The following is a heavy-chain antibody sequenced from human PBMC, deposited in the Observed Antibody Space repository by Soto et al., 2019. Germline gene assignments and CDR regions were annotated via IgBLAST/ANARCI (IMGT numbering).Heavy chain of an antibody. J-gene: IGHJ6*02. CDR3: ARDQGRGCSGGSCGYYYGMDV. CDR1: GRSISSSNG. Sequence: ATLSLTCAVCGRSISSSNGWSWVRKPPGSGLEWIGEIYHSGSTNYNPSLKSRVTISVDKSKNQFSLKLSSVTAADTAVYYCARDQGRGCSGGSCGYYYGMDVWGQGTTVT. V-gene: IGHV4-4*02. D-gene: IGHD2-15*01. CDR2: IYHSGST.